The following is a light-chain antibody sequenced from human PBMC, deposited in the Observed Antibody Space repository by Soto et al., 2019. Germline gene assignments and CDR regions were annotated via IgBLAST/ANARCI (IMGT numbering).Light chain of an antibody. CDR3: QKYHIYWT. Sequence: DIQLTQSPSTLSASVGDRVTITCRASESISAWLAWYQQKPGKAPKLLIYKASTLESGVPSRFSGSGAVREFTRTINSLQPDDFATYCCQKYHIYWTFGQGTKVEVK. CDR1: ESISAW. V-gene: IGKV1-5*03. CDR2: KAS. J-gene: IGKJ1*01.